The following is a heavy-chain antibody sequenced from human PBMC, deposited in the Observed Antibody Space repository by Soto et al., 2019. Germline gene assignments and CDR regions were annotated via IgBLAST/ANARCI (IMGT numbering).Heavy chain of an antibody. CDR2: ISYDGSDK. CDR1: GFTFSSYA. J-gene: IGHJ5*02. D-gene: IGHD3-10*01. V-gene: IGHV3-30-3*01. Sequence: GGSLRLSCAASGFTFSSYAMHWVRQAPGKGLEWVAVISYDGSDKYYADSVKGRFTISRDNSKNTLYLQMNSLRAEDTAVYYCARDHYGPGWFDPWGQGTLVTVSS. CDR3: ARDHYGPGWFDP.